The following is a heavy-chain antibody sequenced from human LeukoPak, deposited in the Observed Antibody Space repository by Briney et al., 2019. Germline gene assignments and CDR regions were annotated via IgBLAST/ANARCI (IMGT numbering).Heavy chain of an antibody. CDR3: ARGSDSSGYYYGRWFDP. CDR2: IYHSGST. CDR1: GGSISSGGYS. V-gene: IGHV4-30-2*01. Sequence: PSETLSLTCTVSGGSISSGGYSWSWIRQPPGKGLEWIGYIYHSGSTYYNPSLKSRVTISVDRSKNQFSLKLSSVTAADTAVYYCARGSDSSGYYYGRWFDPWGQGTLVTVSS. J-gene: IGHJ5*02. D-gene: IGHD3-22*01.